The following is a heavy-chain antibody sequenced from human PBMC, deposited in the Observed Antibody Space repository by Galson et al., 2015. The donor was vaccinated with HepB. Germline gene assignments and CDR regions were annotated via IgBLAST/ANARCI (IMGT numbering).Heavy chain of an antibody. J-gene: IGHJ3*02. Sequence: SLRLSCAASGFTFSNYWMSWVRQAPGKGLEWVANIEQDGSEKQYVDSMKGRFTISRDNAKNSVYLQMNSLRAEDTAVYYCARDVIGANAFDIWGQGTMVTVSS. CDR3: ARDVIGANAFDI. CDR1: GFTFSNYW. CDR2: IEQDGSEK. V-gene: IGHV3-7*01.